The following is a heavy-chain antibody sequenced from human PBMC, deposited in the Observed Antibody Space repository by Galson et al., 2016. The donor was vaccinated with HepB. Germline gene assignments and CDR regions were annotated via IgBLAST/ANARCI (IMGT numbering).Heavy chain of an antibody. J-gene: IGHJ3*02. Sequence: SLRLSCAASGFTVSDNYMSWVRQAPGKGLEWVSVVYSGGDTNYADSVKGRFTISRDNSKNTLYLPMNSLRAEDTAVYYCARDHLGFWGYAFDIWGQGTMVTVSS. CDR2: VYSGGDT. CDR3: ARDHLGFWGYAFDI. D-gene: IGHD3-16*01. CDR1: GFTVSDNY. V-gene: IGHV3-53*01.